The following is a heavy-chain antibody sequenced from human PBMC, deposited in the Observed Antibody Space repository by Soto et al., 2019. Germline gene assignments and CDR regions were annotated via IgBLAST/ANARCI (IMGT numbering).Heavy chain of an antibody. D-gene: IGHD4-17*01. CDR1: GGSISSYY. CDR3: ARDKRYGEYVYYFDY. CDR2: IYYSGST. Sequence: SETLSLTCTVSGGSISSYYWSWIRQPPGKGLEWIGYIYYSGSTNYNPSLKSRVTISVDTSKNQFSLKLSSVTAADTAVYYCARDKRYGEYVYYFDYWGQGTLVTAPQ. V-gene: IGHV4-59*01. J-gene: IGHJ4*02.